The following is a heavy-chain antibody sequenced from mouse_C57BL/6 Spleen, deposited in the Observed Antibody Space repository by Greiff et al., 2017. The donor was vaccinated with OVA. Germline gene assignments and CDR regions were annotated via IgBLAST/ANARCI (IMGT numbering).Heavy chain of an antibody. J-gene: IGHJ2*01. V-gene: IGHV1-55*01. CDR3: ARNRDYYGSSYEDYFDY. CDR1: GYTFTSYW. D-gene: IGHD1-1*01. Sequence: QVQLQQSGAELVKPGASVKMSCKASGYTFTSYWITWVKQRPGQGLEWIGDIYPGSGSTNYNEKFKSKATLTVDTSSSTAYMQLSSLTSEDSAVYYCARNRDYYGSSYEDYFDYWGQGTTLTVSS. CDR2: IYPGSGST.